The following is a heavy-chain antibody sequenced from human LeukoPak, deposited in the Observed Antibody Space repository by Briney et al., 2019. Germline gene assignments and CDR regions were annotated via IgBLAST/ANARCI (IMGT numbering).Heavy chain of an antibody. D-gene: IGHD4-11*01. CDR3: ASAMTTAAFDI. CDR1: GGTFTSYA. Sequence: ASVKVSCKASGGTFTSYAISWVRQAPGQGLEWMGGIIPIFGTANYAQKFQGRVTITADESTSTAYMDLSSLRSEDTAVYYCASAMTTAAFDIWGKGTMVTVSS. CDR2: IIPIFGTA. V-gene: IGHV1-69*13. J-gene: IGHJ3*02.